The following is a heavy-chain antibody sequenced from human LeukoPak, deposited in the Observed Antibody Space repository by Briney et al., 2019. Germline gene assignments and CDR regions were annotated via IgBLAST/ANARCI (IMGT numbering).Heavy chain of an antibody. D-gene: IGHD6-13*01. J-gene: IGHJ4*02. Sequence: SETLSLTCTVSVGSISSSSYYWGWIRQPPGKGLEWIGSIYYSGSTYYNPSLKSRVTISVDTSKNQFSLKLSSVTAADTAVYYCARHGYSSSWYIPWYFDYWGQGTLVTVSS. CDR2: IYYSGST. CDR1: VGSISSSSYY. CDR3: ARHGYSSSWYIPWYFDY. V-gene: IGHV4-39*01.